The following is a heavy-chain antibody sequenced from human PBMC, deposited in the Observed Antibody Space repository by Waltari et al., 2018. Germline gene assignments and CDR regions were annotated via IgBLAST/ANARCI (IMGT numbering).Heavy chain of an antibody. CDR1: GFPFSDDD. Sequence: EGQLVESGGGLVQPGRSLGLSCKGSGFPFSDDDLSWVRQAPGKGLEWVAFIRSKPYGETTEYAASVRGRFTISRDDSENFAYLEMNSLKSEDTALYYCTSGRWLANFDDWGQGALVTVSS. D-gene: IGHD6-19*01. J-gene: IGHJ4*02. CDR3: TSGRWLANFDD. V-gene: IGHV3-49*04. CDR2: IRSKPYGETT.